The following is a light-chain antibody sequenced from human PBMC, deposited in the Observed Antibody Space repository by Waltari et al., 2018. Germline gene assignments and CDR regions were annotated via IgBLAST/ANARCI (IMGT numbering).Light chain of an antibody. CDR2: DAS. CDR1: QSVGTY. CDR3: QQRSSWTPHT. Sequence: EIVLTQSPATLSLSPGETATLSCRASQSVGTYLAWYQQKSGQAPRLLIYDASNRATGIPARCRGSESGTDFTLTISSLEAEDFAVYYCQQRSSWTPHTFGQGARLEIK. J-gene: IGKJ2*01. V-gene: IGKV3-11*01.